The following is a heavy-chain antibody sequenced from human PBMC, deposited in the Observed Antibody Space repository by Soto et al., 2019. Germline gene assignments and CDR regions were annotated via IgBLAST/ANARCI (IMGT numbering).Heavy chain of an antibody. J-gene: IGHJ4*02. CDR2: IYWDDDE. CDR3: ALGIAARPFDS. V-gene: IGHV2-5*02. D-gene: IGHD6-6*01. CDR1: GFSLTTTGVG. Sequence: QISLKESGPALVKPTQTLTLTCSFSGFSLTTTGVGVGWIRQPPGKALEWLALIYWDDDERYNPSLKNRLTITMDPSKNLVVLTLTNVDPVDTATYYCALGIAARPFDSWGQGTLVTVSS.